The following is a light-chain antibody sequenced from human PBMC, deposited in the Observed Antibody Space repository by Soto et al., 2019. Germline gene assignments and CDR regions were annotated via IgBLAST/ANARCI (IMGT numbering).Light chain of an antibody. CDR1: QSVSRN. V-gene: IGKV3-15*01. CDR2: GAS. CDR3: QQYNYWPIT. Sequence: DIVLTQSPGTLSLSPGERATLSCRSSQSVSRNLAWYQQRPGQGPRLLIYGASTRATGIPARFSGSGSETDFTLTVSSLRSEDSAVYYCQQYNYWPITFGQGTRLEIK. J-gene: IGKJ5*01.